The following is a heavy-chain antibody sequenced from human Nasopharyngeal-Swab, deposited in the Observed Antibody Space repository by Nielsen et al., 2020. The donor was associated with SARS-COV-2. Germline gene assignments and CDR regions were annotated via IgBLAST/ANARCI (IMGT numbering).Heavy chain of an antibody. CDR1: GFSFITYW. CDR3: ARQGVFVPAYFHQYYMDV. V-gene: IGHV3-7*03. Sequence: ESLKISCAASGFSFITYWMTWVRQAPGKGLEWVANIKQDGSEKYYVDSVKGRFTVSRDNPKNLLYLQVNSLRAEDTAVYYCARQGVFVPAYFHQYYMDVWGKGTTVTVSS. J-gene: IGHJ6*03. CDR2: IKQDGSEK. D-gene: IGHD3-16*02.